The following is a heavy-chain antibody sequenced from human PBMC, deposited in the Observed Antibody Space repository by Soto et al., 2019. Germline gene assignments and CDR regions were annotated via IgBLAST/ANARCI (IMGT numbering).Heavy chain of an antibody. D-gene: IGHD3-10*02. Sequence: EVQLVESGGGLVQPGGSLRLSCEASRGAFGDYWMHWVRQAPGKGLVWVSRINRDANDIIYADSVKGRFTASRDNAKNMVFRQLNSLRVEDPAVYYCARDVPNNWFDSWGQGTRVTVSS. CDR1: RGAFGDYW. V-gene: IGHV3-74*01. CDR3: ARDVPNNWFDS. CDR2: INRDANDI. J-gene: IGHJ5*01.